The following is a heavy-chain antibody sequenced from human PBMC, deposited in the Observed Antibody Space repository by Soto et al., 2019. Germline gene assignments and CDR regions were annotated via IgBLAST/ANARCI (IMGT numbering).Heavy chain of an antibody. CDR3: ARERGDSHWIDP. CDR1: GDSISSSRYY. CDR2: IYHRGST. J-gene: IGHJ5*02. D-gene: IGHD2-21*01. V-gene: IGHV4-39*07. Sequence: SETLSLTCTVSGDSISSSRYYWGWVRQPPGKGLEWIGSIYHRGSTYYSPSLKSRVTISVDTSKNQFSLKLSSVTGADTAVYYCARERGDSHWIDPWGQGTLVTVSS.